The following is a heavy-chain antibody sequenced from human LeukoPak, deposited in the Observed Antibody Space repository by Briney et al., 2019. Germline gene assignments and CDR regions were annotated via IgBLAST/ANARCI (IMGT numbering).Heavy chain of an antibody. J-gene: IGHJ4*02. CDR1: GFTFSSYA. D-gene: IGHD1-14*01. CDR2: ISYDGSNK. Sequence: GGSLRLSCAASGFTFSSYAIHWVRQAPGKGLEWVAVISYDGSNKYYADSVRGRFTISRDNSKNTLYLQMNSLRAEDTAVYYCAKDSRNVPFDYWGQGTLVTVSS. CDR3: AKDSRNVPFDY. V-gene: IGHV3-30-3*01.